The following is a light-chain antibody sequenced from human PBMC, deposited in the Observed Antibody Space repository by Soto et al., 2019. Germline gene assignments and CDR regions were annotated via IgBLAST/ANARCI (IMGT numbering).Light chain of an antibody. CDR3: QQYSIWRT. J-gene: IGKJ1*01. CDR1: ESVSTN. CDR2: GAS. V-gene: IGKV3-15*01. Sequence: EVEVSQSSATLSVSPXQRATMSFRASESVSTNLAWYQQKAGQAPRLLIYGASTRATGIPARFSGSGSGTEFTLTISSLQSEDFAVYYCQQYSIWRTFGQGTKV.